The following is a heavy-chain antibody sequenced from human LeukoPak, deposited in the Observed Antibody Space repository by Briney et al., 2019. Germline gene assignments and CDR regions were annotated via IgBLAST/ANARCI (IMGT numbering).Heavy chain of an antibody. Sequence: GGSLRLSCEGSGFTFSNHEMHWVRQAPGKGLEWVSYISGSGSSIYYADSVEGQFTVSRDNAKNSLYLQMNSLRAEDTAVYYCARDPVNCGGDCYQAWGQGTLVTVSS. CDR2: ISGSGSSI. D-gene: IGHD2-21*02. CDR1: GFTFSNHE. V-gene: IGHV3-48*03. J-gene: IGHJ5*02. CDR3: ARDPVNCGGDCYQA.